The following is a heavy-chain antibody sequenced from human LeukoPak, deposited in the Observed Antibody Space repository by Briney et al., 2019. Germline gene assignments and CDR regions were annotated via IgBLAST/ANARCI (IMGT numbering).Heavy chain of an antibody. CDR3: TTANPATMAGGSSWYAFDI. V-gene: IGHV3-15*01. D-gene: IGHD6-13*01. J-gene: IGHJ3*02. CDR2: IKSKTDGGTT. CDR1: GFTFSNAW. Sequence: GGSLRLSCAASGFTFSNAWMSWVRQAPGKGLEWVGRIKSKTDGGTTDYAAPVKGRFTISRDDSKNTLYLQMNSLKTEDTAVYYCTTANPATMAGGSSWYAFDIWGQGTTVTVSS.